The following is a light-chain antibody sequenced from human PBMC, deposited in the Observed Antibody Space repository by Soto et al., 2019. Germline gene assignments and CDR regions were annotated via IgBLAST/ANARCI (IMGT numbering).Light chain of an antibody. Sequence: EIVLTQPPATLSLSPGERATLSCRASQSVSSYLAWYQQKPGQAPRLLIYDASNRATGIPARFSGSGSGTDFTLTISNLEPEDFAVYYCQQHSHWPPWTFGQGTKVDI. CDR3: QQHSHWPPWT. CDR2: DAS. CDR1: QSVSSY. J-gene: IGKJ1*01. V-gene: IGKV3-11*01.